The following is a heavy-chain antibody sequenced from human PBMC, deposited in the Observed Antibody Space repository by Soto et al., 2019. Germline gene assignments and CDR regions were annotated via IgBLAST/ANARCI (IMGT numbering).Heavy chain of an antibody. D-gene: IGHD5-12*01. CDR3: ARGGDVNYYHGMDV. CDR2: ISAYNGKT. Sequence: QVQLVQSGGEVKKPGASVKLSCTASGYTFTSYGISWVRQAPGQGVGWMGWISAYNGKTNYAQNVQGRVTMTTDTSTRTAYMDLRSLRSDDTAVYYCARGGDVNYYHGMDVWGQGTTVTVSS. CDR1: GYTFTSYG. V-gene: IGHV1-18*01. J-gene: IGHJ6*02.